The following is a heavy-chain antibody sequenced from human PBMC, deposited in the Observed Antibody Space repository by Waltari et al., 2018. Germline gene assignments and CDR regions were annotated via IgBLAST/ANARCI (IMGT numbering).Heavy chain of an antibody. Sequence: EVQLVQSGAEVKQPGEYLKISCKGSAYSFTSYWIGWVRQLPGKGLEWMGIIYPGDSDTRYSPSFQGQVTISADKSISTAYLQWSSLKASDTAMYYCASNPQFLESGAFDIWGQGTMVTVSS. CDR2: IYPGDSDT. J-gene: IGHJ3*02. CDR1: AYSFTSYW. V-gene: IGHV5-51*01. CDR3: ASNPQFLESGAFDI. D-gene: IGHD6-19*01.